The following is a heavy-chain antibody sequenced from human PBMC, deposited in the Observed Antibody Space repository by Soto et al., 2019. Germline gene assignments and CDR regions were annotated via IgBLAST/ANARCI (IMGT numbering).Heavy chain of an antibody. CDR3: ARLYRLDAFDI. V-gene: IGHV4-59*08. D-gene: IGHD3-16*02. CDR2: IYYSGSA. J-gene: IGHJ3*02. Sequence: LSETLSLTCTVSGGSINSYYWSWIRQPPGKGLEWIGYIYYSGSANYNPSLKSRVTISVDTSKNQFSLKLSSVTAADTAVYYCARLYRLDAFDIWGQGTMVTVSS. CDR1: GGSINSYY.